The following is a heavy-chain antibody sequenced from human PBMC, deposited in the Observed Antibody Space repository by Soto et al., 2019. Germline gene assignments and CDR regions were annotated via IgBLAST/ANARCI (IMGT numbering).Heavy chain of an antibody. D-gene: IGHD6-13*01. J-gene: IGHJ4*01. Sequence: GGSLRLSCAASGFTFSSYAMSWVRQAPGKGLEWVSAISGSGGSTYYADSVKGRFTISRDNSRNTLNLQMNSLRAEDTAIYYCARVRSTYVPSAGDLGYWGHGTLVTVSS. CDR1: GFTFSSYA. CDR3: ARVRSTYVPSAGDLGY. V-gene: IGHV3-23*01. CDR2: ISGSGGST.